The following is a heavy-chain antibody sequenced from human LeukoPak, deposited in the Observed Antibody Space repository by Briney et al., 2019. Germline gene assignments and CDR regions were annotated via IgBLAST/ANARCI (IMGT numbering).Heavy chain of an antibody. J-gene: IGHJ5*02. CDR2: RWSHGRSE. V-gene: IGHV3-33*01. D-gene: IGHD3-22*01. CDR3: ARDIDTSSHYGWFDP. CDR1: GFTFSNYG. Sequence: GRSLRLSCAASGFTFSNYGIHWVRQAPGKGLEWVSVRWSHGRSEYYADSVKGRFTISRDNSKNTVSLQMNSLRAEDTAVYYCARDIDTSSHYGWFDPWGQGTLVIVSS.